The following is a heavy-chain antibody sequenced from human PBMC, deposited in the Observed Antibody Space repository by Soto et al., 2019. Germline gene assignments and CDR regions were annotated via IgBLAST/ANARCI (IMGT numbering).Heavy chain of an antibody. Sequence: SETLSLTCTVSGGSISSYYWGWIRQPPGKGLEWIGDIYYSGSTDYNPSLQSRVTISVDTSKNQLSLKLSSVTAADTAVYSCARGNPAYGDAFDIWGQGTMVTVS. D-gene: IGHD4-17*01. CDR1: GGSISSYY. V-gene: IGHV4-59*01. J-gene: IGHJ3*02. CDR3: ARGNPAYGDAFDI. CDR2: IYYSGST.